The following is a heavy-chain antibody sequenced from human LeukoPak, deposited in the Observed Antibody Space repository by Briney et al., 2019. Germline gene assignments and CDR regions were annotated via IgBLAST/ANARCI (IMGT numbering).Heavy chain of an antibody. CDR1: GGSISSSSYY. CDR3: ANQGQLAPYYYYYYGMGV. Sequence: SETLSLTCTVSGGSISSSSYYRGWIRQPPGKGLEWIGSIYYSGSTYYNPSLKSRVTMSVDTSKNQFSLKLSSVTAADTAVYYCANQGQLAPYYYYYYGMGVWGQGTTVTVSS. CDR2: IYYSGST. J-gene: IGHJ6*02. D-gene: IGHD6-13*01. V-gene: IGHV4-39*07.